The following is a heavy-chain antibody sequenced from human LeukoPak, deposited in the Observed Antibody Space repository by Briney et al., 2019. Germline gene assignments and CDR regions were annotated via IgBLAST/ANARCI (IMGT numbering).Heavy chain of an antibody. J-gene: IGHJ4*02. CDR1: DGSISSFY. Sequence: SETLSLTCTVSDGSISSFYWSWIRQPPGKGLEWIGYIYDSGSTSYNPSLQSRVTISVDTSKNQFSLKLSSVTAADTAVYFWARHRVFWGGHFDYWGQGTLVTVSS. V-gene: IGHV4-59*08. CDR3: ARHRVFWGGHFDY. CDR2: IYDSGST. D-gene: IGHD3-3*01.